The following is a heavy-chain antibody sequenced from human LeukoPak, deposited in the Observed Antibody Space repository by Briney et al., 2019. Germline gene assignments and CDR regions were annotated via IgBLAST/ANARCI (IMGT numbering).Heavy chain of an antibody. D-gene: IGHD6-13*01. Sequence: PGGSLRLSCAASGFTFSSYAMHWVRQAPGKGLEWVAVISYDGSNKYYADSVKGRFTISRDNSKNTLYLQMNSLRAKDTAVYYCARDRCSSSWCHNWFDPWGQGTLVTVSS. CDR1: GFTFSSYA. V-gene: IGHV3-30-3*01. J-gene: IGHJ5*02. CDR3: ARDRCSSSWCHNWFDP. CDR2: ISYDGSNK.